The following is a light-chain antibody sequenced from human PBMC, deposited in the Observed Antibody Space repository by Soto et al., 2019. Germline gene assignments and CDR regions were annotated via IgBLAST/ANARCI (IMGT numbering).Light chain of an antibody. CDR2: DVT. V-gene: IGLV2-14*01. J-gene: IGLJ2*01. CDR1: SSDVGGYNY. Sequence: QSVLTQPASVSGSPGQSITISCTGTSSDVGGYNYVSWYQQHPGKAPKLMIYDVTYRPSWVSNRFSGSKSGNTASLTISGLQAEDEADYFCSSYTSLSTYVVFGGGTQLTVL. CDR3: SSYTSLSTYVV.